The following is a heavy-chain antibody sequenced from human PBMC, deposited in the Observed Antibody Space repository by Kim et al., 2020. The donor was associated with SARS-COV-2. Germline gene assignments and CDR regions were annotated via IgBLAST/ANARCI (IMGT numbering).Heavy chain of an antibody. Sequence: GGSLRLSCAASGFTFSSYTMSWVRQAPGKGLEWVSAISGSGGSTYYADSVKGRFTISRDNSKNTLYLQMNSLRAEDTAVYYCAKASGHISGAFDYWGQGTLVTVSS. D-gene: IGHD4-17*01. J-gene: IGHJ4*02. CDR2: ISGSGGST. CDR1: GFTFSSYT. V-gene: IGHV3-23*01. CDR3: AKASGHISGAFDY.